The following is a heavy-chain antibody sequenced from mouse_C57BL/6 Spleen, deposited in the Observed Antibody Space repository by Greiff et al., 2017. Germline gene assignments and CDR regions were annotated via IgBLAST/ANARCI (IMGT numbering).Heavy chain of an antibody. Sequence: VQLKQSGAELVKPGASVKLSCTASGFTIKDYSMHWVQQRTEQGLEWIGRIDPEDGETKYAPKFQGKATITADTSSNTAYLQLSSLTSEDTAVDYCAGGSSYDWFAYWGQGTLVTVSA. CDR3: AGGSSYDWFAY. V-gene: IGHV14-2*01. CDR1: GFTIKDYS. J-gene: IGHJ3*01. D-gene: IGHD1-1*01. CDR2: IDPEDGET.